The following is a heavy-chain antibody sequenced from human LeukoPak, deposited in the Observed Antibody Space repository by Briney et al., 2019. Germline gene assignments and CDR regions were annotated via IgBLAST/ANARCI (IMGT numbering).Heavy chain of an antibody. CDR3: AAGIELEY. Sequence: GGSLRLSCAASRFTFSSYTMNWVRPAPGKGLEWVSYISVSGSIIYYTDSVKGRFTISRDNAKNSLYLQMNSLRDEDTAVYYCAAGIELEYWGQGTLVTVSS. CDR2: ISVSGSII. J-gene: IGHJ4*02. D-gene: IGHD6-13*01. CDR1: RFTFSSYT. V-gene: IGHV3-48*02.